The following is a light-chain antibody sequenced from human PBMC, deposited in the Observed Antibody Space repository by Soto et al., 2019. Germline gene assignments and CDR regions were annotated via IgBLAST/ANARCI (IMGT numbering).Light chain of an antibody. Sequence: QSALTQPPSVSGSPGQSVTISCTGTSIDVGSYNRVSWYQQSPGTAPKLMIYEVSNRPSGVPDRFSGSKSGNTASLTISGLQAEDEADYYCSSYTSSSTYVFGTGTKVTVL. CDR1: SIDVGSYNR. CDR3: SSYTSSSTYV. V-gene: IGLV2-18*02. CDR2: EVS. J-gene: IGLJ1*01.